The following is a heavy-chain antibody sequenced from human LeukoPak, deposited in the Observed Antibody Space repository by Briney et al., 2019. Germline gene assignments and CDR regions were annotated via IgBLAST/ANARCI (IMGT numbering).Heavy chain of an antibody. D-gene: IGHD1-26*01. Sequence: GGSLRLSCAASGFTFSSYAMHWVRQAPGKGLEWVAVISYDGSNKYYADSVKGRFTISRDNSKNTLYLQMNSLRAEDTAVYYCARQWELHAFDIWGQGTMVTVSS. CDR1: GFTFSSYA. CDR3: ARQWELHAFDI. V-gene: IGHV3-30*04. CDR2: ISYDGSNK. J-gene: IGHJ3*02.